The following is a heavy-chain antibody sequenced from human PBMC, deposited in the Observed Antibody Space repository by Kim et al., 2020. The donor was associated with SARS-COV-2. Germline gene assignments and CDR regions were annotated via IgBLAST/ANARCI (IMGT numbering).Heavy chain of an antibody. Sequence: ASVKVSCKASGYTFTSYYMHWVRQAPGQGLEWMGIINPSGDSKSYAQKFQGRVTMTRDTSTSTVYMELSSLRSEDTAVYYCAREFIVTHIAALTTFDYWGQGTLVTVSS. V-gene: IGHV1-46*01. D-gene: IGHD6-13*01. J-gene: IGHJ4*02. CDR2: INPSGDSK. CDR3: AREFIVTHIAALTTFDY. CDR1: GYTFTSYY.